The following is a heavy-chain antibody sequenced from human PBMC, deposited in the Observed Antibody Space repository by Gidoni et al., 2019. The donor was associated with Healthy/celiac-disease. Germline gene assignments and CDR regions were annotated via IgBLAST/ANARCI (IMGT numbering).Heavy chain of an antibody. J-gene: IGHJ6*02. CDR2: IGTACDT. CDR1: GVTLSSND. CDR3: ARDLGCSSTSCYNEVYYYGMDV. Sequence: EVQLGEAGGGLVQPGGSRRRSCAACGVTLSSNDMHWVRQATGKGLEWVSAIGTACDTYYPGSVKGRFTISRENAKNSLYLQMNSLRAGDTAVYYCARDLGCSSTSCYNEVYYYGMDVWGQGTTVTVSS. V-gene: IGHV3-13*01. D-gene: IGHD2-2*02.